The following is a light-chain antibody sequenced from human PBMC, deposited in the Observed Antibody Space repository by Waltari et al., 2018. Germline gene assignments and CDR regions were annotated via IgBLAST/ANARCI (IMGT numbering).Light chain of an antibody. Sequence: EIVMTHSPATLSVSPGDRATLSSRASQRVSSNLAWYQQKTGHSPRRLIYGASNTATGIPASFSGIGFGNEFNFIFSVRESEDFAVYYCQQYNNWPTWTFGQGTKVEIK. J-gene: IGKJ1*01. V-gene: IGKV3-15*01. CDR2: GAS. CDR1: QRVSSN. CDR3: QQYNNWPTWT.